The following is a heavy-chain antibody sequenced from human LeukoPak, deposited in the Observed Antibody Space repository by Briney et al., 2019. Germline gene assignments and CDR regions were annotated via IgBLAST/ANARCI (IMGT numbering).Heavy chain of an antibody. J-gene: IGHJ3*02. Sequence: ASVTVSCKASGYSFTSYGFSWVRQAPGQGLEWLGWISAYDGGTNYEQKFQGRPTMTTETSTTTAYMELRSLRSDDTAVYYCARLARYHLLEASDIWGQGTMVTVSS. V-gene: IGHV1-18*01. CDR2: ISAYDGGT. CDR1: GYSFTSYG. D-gene: IGHD1-14*01. CDR3: ARLARYHLLEASDI.